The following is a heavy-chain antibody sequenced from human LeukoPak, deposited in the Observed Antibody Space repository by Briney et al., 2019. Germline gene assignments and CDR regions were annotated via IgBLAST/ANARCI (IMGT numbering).Heavy chain of an antibody. J-gene: IGHJ4*02. V-gene: IGHV4-39*01. D-gene: IGHD6-19*01. CDR1: GGSISSSSYY. CDR2: IYYSGST. CDR3: ARSETSGWFYFDY. Sequence: PSETLSLTCTVSGGSISSSSYYWGWLRQPPGKGLEWIGSIYYSGSTYYNPSLKSRVTISVDTSKNQFSLKLSSVTAADTAVYYCARSETSGWFYFDYWGQGTLVTVSS.